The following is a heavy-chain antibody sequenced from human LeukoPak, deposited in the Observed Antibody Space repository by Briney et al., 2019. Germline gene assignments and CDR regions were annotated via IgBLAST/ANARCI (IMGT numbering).Heavy chain of an antibody. CDR3: ARHRGKVVVPAAIRGAFDI. CDR2: INHSGST. Sequence: SATLSLTCAVYGGSFSGYYWSWIRQPPGKGLEWIGEINHSGSTNYNPSLKSRVTISVDTSKNQFSLKLSSVTAADTAVYYCARHRGKVVVPAAIRGAFDIWGQGTMVTVSS. D-gene: IGHD2-2*01. J-gene: IGHJ3*02. CDR1: GGSFSGYY. V-gene: IGHV4-34*01.